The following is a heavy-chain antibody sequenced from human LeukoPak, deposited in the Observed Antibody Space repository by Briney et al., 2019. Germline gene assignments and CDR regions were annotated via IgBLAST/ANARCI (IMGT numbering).Heavy chain of an antibody. CDR2: IYYSGST. CDR3: ARVQYCSSTSCYGGSGAYYYYMDV. Sequence: SETLSLTCTVSGGSISSYYWSWIRQPPGKGLEWIGYIYYSGSTNYNPPLKSRVTISVDTSKNQFSLKLSSVTAADTAVYYCARVQYCSSTSCYGGSGAYYYYMDVWGKGTTVTVSS. D-gene: IGHD2-2*01. V-gene: IGHV4-59*01. J-gene: IGHJ6*03. CDR1: GGSISSYY.